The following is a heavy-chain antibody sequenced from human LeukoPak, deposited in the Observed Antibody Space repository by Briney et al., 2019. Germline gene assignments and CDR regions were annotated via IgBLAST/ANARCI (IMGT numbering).Heavy chain of an antibody. CDR1: GYTFTGYY. V-gene: IGHV1-2*02. D-gene: IGHD5-24*01. J-gene: IGHJ4*02. CDR2: INPNSGGT. Sequence: ASVKVPCKASGYTFTGYYMHWVRQAPGQGLEWMGWINPNSGGTNYAQKFQGRVTMTRDTSISTAYMELSRLRSDDTAVYYCAGSLKRWLSLYYFDYWGQGTLLTVSS. CDR3: AGSLKRWLSLYYFDY.